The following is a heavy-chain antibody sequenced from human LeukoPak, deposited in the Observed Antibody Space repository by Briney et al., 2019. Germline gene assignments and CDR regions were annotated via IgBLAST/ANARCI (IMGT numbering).Heavy chain of an antibody. Sequence: PGRALRLSCVASGFRFSNHGMHWVRQAPGRGLEWVAVIWNDGSYEHYTDSVKGRFTISRDNSKNTLFLQLNSLRPEDTAVYYCAKPTWGSGSFLIDFWGQGTLVTVSS. J-gene: IGHJ4*02. CDR3: AKPTWGSGSFLIDF. V-gene: IGHV3-33*03. CDR1: GFRFSNHG. CDR2: IWNDGSYE. D-gene: IGHD1-26*01.